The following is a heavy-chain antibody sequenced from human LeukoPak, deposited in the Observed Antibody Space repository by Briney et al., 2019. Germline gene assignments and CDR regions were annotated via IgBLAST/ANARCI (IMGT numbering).Heavy chain of an antibody. D-gene: IGHD6-6*01. CDR1: GGSISSSSYY. CDR2: IYYSGST. V-gene: IGHV4-39*07. CDR3: ARAPYSSSSARHIDY. J-gene: IGHJ4*02. Sequence: SETLSLTCTVPGGSISSSSYYWGWIRQPPGKGLEWIGSIYYSGSTYYNPSLKSRITISVDTSKNQFSLKLSSVTAADTAVYYCARAPYSSSSARHIDYWGQGTLITVSS.